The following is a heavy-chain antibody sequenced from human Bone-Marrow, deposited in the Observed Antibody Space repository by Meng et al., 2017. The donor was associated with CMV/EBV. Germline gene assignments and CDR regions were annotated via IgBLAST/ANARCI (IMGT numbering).Heavy chain of an antibody. J-gene: IGHJ4*02. V-gene: IGHV1-18*01. Sequence: ASVKVSCKASGYTFSSYDINWVRQAPGQGLEWMGWISAYNGNTNYAQKLQGRVTMPTDTSTSTAYMEPRSLRSDDTAVYYCARGPNYDFEVYYWGQGTLVTVSS. CDR3: ARGPNYDFEVYY. CDR2: ISAYNGNT. D-gene: IGHD3-3*01. CDR1: GYTFSSYD.